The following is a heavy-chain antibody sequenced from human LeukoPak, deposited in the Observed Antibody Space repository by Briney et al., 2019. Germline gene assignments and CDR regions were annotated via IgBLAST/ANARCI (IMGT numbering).Heavy chain of an antibody. V-gene: IGHV3-49*04. D-gene: IGHD2-2*01. Sequence: PGGSLRLSCTASGFTFGDYAINWVRQAPGKGLEWVGFFRNKAYGGTTEHAAAVKGRFTISRDDSKIFAYLQMNSLKSEDTAVYYCTSRPAAPSRLDYWRQGSLVTVPS. CDR3: TSRPAAPSRLDY. CDR2: FRNKAYGGTT. J-gene: IGHJ4*02. CDR1: GFTFGDYA.